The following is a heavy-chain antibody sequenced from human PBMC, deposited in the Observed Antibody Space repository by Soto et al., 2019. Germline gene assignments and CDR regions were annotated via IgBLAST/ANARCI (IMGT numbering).Heavy chain of an antibody. J-gene: IGHJ5*02. CDR3: ATYGPAIS. CDR2: ISYDGNNK. D-gene: IGHD3-10*01. Sequence: QVQLVESGGGVVQPGRSLRLSCAASGFTFSNYAMHWGSQGPGKGLEWVAVISYDGNNKYNADSVKGRFTISRDNSKNTLDLQMNSLRAEDTAVYYCATYGPAISWGQGSLVTVSS. CDR1: GFTFSNYA. V-gene: IGHV3-30-3*01.